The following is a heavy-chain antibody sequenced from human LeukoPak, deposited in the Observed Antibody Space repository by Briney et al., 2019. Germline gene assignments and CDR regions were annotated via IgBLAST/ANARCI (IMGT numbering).Heavy chain of an antibody. J-gene: IGHJ3*02. CDR2: IYYSGST. CDR3: ARVENWGAFDI. V-gene: IGHV4-59*01. D-gene: IGHD7-27*01. Sequence: PSETLSLTCTVSGGSISSYYWSWIRQPPGKGPEWIGYIYYSGSTNYNPSLKSRVTISVDTSKNQFSLKLSSVTAADTAVYYCARVENWGAFDIWGQGTMVTVSS. CDR1: GGSISSYY.